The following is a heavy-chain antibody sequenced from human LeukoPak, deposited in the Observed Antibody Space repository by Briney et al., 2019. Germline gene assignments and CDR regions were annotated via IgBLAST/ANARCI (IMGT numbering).Heavy chain of an antibody. D-gene: IGHD2-2*01. Sequence: SETLSLTCAVYGESFSNYYWSWIRQPPGKGLEWIGEINHSGSTNYNPSLKSRVTISVDTSKNQFSLKLSSVTAADTAVYYCARGFRYCSSTSCQAHDAFDIWGQGTMVTVSS. CDR3: ARGFRYCSSTSCQAHDAFDI. CDR2: INHSGST. CDR1: GESFSNYY. J-gene: IGHJ3*02. V-gene: IGHV4-34*01.